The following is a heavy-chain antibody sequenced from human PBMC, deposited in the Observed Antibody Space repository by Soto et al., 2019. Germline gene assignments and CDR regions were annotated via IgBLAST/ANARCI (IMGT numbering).Heavy chain of an antibody. CDR2: ISYDGSNK. V-gene: IGHV3-30-3*01. J-gene: IGHJ6*02. CDR1: GFTFSSYA. Sequence: QVQLVESGGGVVQPGRSLRLSCAASGFTFSSYAMHWVRQAPGKGLEWVAVISYDGSNKYYAESVKGRFTISRDNSKNTLYLQMNSLRAEDTAVYYCARDVESGSSQYSYYQYGMDVWGQGTTVTVSS. D-gene: IGHD1-26*01. CDR3: ARDVESGSSQYSYYQYGMDV.